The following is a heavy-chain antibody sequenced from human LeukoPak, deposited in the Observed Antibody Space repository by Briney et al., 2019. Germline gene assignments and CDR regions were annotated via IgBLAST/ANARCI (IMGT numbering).Heavy chain of an antibody. D-gene: IGHD6-19*01. J-gene: IGHJ4*02. V-gene: IGHV4-39*01. Sequence: ASETLSLTCTVSGGSISSSSYYWGWIRQPPGKGLEWIGSIYYSGSTYYNPSLKSRVTISVDTSKNQFSLKLSSVTAADTAVYYCARRPYTSGWYYYFDYWGQGTLVTVSS. CDR3: ARRPYTSGWYYYFDY. CDR2: IYYSGST. CDR1: GGSISSSSYY.